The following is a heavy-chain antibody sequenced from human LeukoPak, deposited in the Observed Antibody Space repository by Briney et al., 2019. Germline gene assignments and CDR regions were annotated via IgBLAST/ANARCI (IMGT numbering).Heavy chain of an antibody. Sequence: GGSLRLSCAASGFTFSGYAMSWVRQAPGKGLEWVSAISGSGGSTYYADSVKGRFTVSRDNSKNTLYLQMNSLRAEDTAVYYCAKGYDFWSGYIFDYWGQGTLVTVSS. V-gene: IGHV3-23*01. CDR3: AKGYDFWSGYIFDY. CDR1: GFTFSGYA. D-gene: IGHD3-3*01. CDR2: ISGSGGST. J-gene: IGHJ4*02.